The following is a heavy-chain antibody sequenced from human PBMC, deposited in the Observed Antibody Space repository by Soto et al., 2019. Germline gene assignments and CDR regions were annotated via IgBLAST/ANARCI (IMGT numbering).Heavy chain of an antibody. J-gene: IGHJ5*02. Sequence: GGSLRLSXAASGFTFSSYTMSWVRQAPGKGLEWVSGISATGGSTYYADSVKGRFTFSRDNSKNTLYLQMNSLRAEDTAVYYCAKGFIRDCGGDCTVDTWGQGTLVTVSS. CDR1: GFTFSSYT. D-gene: IGHD2-21*02. V-gene: IGHV3-23*01. CDR2: ISATGGST. CDR3: AKGFIRDCGGDCTVDT.